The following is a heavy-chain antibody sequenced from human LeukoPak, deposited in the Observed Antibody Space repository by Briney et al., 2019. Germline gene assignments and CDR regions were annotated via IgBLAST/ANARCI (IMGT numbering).Heavy chain of an antibody. CDR3: AKKSSSNWHGPGIFDF. CDR1: NYPLSHFY. V-gene: IGHV4-59*08. Sequence: SETLSLACNVSNYPLSHFYWSWLRQSPGKGLEWIGDLYYTGLAKYNPSLESRVTISADTSKNRFSLKVNSVTAADTAFYYCAKKSSSNWHGPGIFDFWGPGTMVTVSS. D-gene: IGHD6-6*01. CDR2: LYYTGLA. J-gene: IGHJ3*01.